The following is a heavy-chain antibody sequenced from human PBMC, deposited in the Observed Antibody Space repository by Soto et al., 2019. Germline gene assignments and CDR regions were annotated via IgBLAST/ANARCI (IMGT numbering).Heavy chain of an antibody. Sequence: PGGCLRLSCAVSPYSFNNFAMMCVRQAPGQGLEWLTVIRGSGGSTSYGDSEKGWFTITRYNFKITLYLQMDSLKAEDTAVYYCAKHRELGSISPYDYYGMDVWGQGTTVTVSS. CDR1: PYSFNNFA. CDR3: AKHRELGSISPYDYYGMDV. D-gene: IGHD3-3*02. CDR2: IRGSGGST. J-gene: IGHJ6*02. V-gene: IGHV3-23*01.